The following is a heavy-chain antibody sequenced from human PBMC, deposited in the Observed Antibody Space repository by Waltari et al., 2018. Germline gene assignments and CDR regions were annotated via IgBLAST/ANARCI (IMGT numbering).Heavy chain of an antibody. D-gene: IGHD3-3*01. CDR1: GDFISSSY. CDR2: MYTRGGT. Sequence: QVQLQESGPGLVKPSETLSLTCTFSGDFISSSYWSWLRQPPGKGLEWVGYMYTRGGTNYHPPPKSRLTIWLDTSKNQFSLKLGSVTAADTAVYYCARASAYYTIDYWGQGTLVTVSS. CDR3: ARASAYYTIDY. V-gene: IGHV4-4*09. J-gene: IGHJ4*02.